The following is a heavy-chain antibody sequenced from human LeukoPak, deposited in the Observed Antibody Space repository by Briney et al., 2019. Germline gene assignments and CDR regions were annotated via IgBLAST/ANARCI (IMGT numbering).Heavy chain of an antibody. V-gene: IGHV3-30*02. CDR2: IRYDGSNK. CDR3: AKVDFWSGFHAFDI. CDR1: GLTFSSYG. D-gene: IGHD3-3*01. Sequence: GGSLRLSCAASGLTFSSYGMHWVRQAPGKGLEWVAFIRYDGSNKYYADSVKGRFTISRDNSKNTLYLQMNSLRAEDTAVYYCAKVDFWSGFHAFDIWGQGTMVTVSS. J-gene: IGHJ3*02.